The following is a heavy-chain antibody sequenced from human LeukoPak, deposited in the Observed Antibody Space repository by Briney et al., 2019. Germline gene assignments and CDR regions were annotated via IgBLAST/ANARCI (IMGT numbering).Heavy chain of an antibody. D-gene: IGHD5-12*01. Sequence: ASVKVSCKVSGYTLTELSMHWARQAPGKGLEWMGGFDPQDGETIYAQKFQGRVTMTEDTSTDTAYMELSSLRSEDTAVYYCATLQIENSGYHYYYYGMDVWGQGTTVTVSS. CDR3: ATLQIENSGYHYYYYGMDV. CDR2: FDPQDGET. V-gene: IGHV1-24*01. J-gene: IGHJ6*02. CDR1: GYTLTELS.